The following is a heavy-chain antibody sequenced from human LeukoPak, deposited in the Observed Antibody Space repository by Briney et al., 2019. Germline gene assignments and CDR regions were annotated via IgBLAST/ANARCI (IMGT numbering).Heavy chain of an antibody. CDR1: GGTFSSYA. CDR3: ARDRPYSGSYLIDAFDI. Sequence: ASVKVSCKASGGTFSSYAISWVRQAPGQGLEWMGRIIPILGIANYAQKFQGRVTITADKSTSTAYMELSSLRSEETAVYYCARDRPYSGSYLIDAFDIWGQGTMVTVSS. D-gene: IGHD1-26*01. J-gene: IGHJ3*02. V-gene: IGHV1-69*04. CDR2: IIPILGIA.